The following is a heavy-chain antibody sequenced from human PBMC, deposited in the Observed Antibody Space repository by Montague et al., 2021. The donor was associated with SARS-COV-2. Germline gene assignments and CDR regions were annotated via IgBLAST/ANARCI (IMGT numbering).Heavy chain of an antibody. CDR1: VFTFSVYA. Sequence: SLRLSCAASVFTFSVYAMHWVRQAPGKGLEWVAVISYDGSNKYYADSVKGRFTISRDNSKKTLFLQMDSLKVEDTAVYYCARPRDNNWNDLRLNAFDIWGQGTMVTVSS. CDR3: ARPRDNNWNDLRLNAFDI. V-gene: IGHV3-30*04. CDR2: ISYDGSNK. D-gene: IGHD1-1*01. J-gene: IGHJ3*02.